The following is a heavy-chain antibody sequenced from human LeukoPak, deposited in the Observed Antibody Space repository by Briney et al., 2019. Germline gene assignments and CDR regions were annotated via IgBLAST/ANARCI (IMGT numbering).Heavy chain of an antibody. CDR2: IYYSGST. Sequence: SETLSLSCTVSGGSISTYYWSWIRQPPEKGLEWIGYIYYSGSTNYNPSLKSRVTISLDTSKNQFSLKLSSVTAADTAVYYCARGVRDPGTTNFDYWGQGTLVTVSS. D-gene: IGHD1-7*01. CDR3: ARGVRDPGTTNFDY. J-gene: IGHJ4*02. V-gene: IGHV4-59*01. CDR1: GGSISTYY.